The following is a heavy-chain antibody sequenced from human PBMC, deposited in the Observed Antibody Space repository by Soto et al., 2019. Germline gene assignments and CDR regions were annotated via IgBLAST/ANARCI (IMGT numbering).Heavy chain of an antibody. V-gene: IGHV3-48*03. J-gene: IGHJ5*02. Sequence: PGGSLRLSCAASGFTFSNYEMNWVRQAPGKGLEWVSYISSSRSTIYYADSVKGRFTISRDNAKNSLYLQMNSLRAEDTAVYYCARDLRFLEWFLFDPWGQGTLVTVSS. D-gene: IGHD3-3*01. CDR3: ARDLRFLEWFLFDP. CDR1: GFTFSNYE. CDR2: ISSSRSTI.